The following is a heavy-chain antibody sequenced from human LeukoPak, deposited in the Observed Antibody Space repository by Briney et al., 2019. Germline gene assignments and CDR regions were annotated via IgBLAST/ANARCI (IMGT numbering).Heavy chain of an antibody. D-gene: IGHD6-19*01. V-gene: IGHV3-43*01. Sequence: PGGSLRLSCAASGFTFDDYTMHWVRQAPGKGLEWVSLISWDGGSTYYADSVKGRFTISRDNSKNSLYLQMNSLRTEDTALCYCAKEHSSGWYPGNYFDYWGQGTLVTVSS. CDR1: GFTFDDYT. CDR2: ISWDGGST. J-gene: IGHJ4*02. CDR3: AKEHSSGWYPGNYFDY.